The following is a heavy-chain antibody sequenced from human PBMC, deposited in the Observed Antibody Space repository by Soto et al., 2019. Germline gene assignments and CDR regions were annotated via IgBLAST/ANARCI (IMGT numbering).Heavy chain of an antibody. CDR2: ISYDGSNK. V-gene: IGHV3-30-3*01. CDR1: GFTFSSYA. CDR3: ARDRNAAFDY. J-gene: IGHJ4*02. D-gene: IGHD4-4*01. Sequence: QVQLVESGGGVVQPGRSLRLSCAASGFTFSSYAMHWVRQAPGKGLERVAVISYDGSNKYYADSVKGRFTISRDNSKNTLYLQMNSLRAEDTAVYYCARDRNAAFDYWGQGTLVTVSS.